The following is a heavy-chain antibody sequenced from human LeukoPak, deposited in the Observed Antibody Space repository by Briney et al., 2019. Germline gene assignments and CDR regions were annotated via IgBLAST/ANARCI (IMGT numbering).Heavy chain of an antibody. Sequence: TSETLSLTCTVSGAPVNFYYLSWIRHSAEKGLEWIGRIYTRGNTNYNPSLKSRVTLSVDTSRNQFSLMLSSVTAADTAVYYCAKEGRLGGASGSHHFDYWGQGVLVTVSS. CDR2: IYTRGNT. V-gene: IGHV4-4*07. J-gene: IGHJ4*02. D-gene: IGHD3-10*01. CDR3: AKEGRLGGASGSHHFDY. CDR1: GAPVNFYY.